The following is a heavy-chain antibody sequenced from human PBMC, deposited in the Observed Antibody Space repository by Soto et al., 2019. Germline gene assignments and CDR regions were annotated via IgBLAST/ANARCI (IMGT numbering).Heavy chain of an antibody. CDR1: GYSFSTYD. D-gene: IGHD3-3*01. Sequence: ASVKVSCKASGYSFSTYDISWLRQAPGRGPEWMGRISPKNGNTNYAQNFQDRDTMTADTSSSTAYMELRGLRSDDTAKYYCATSYDSGFDPWGQGTLVTVSS. CDR3: ATSYDSGFDP. CDR2: ISPKNGNT. V-gene: IGHV1-18*04. J-gene: IGHJ5*02.